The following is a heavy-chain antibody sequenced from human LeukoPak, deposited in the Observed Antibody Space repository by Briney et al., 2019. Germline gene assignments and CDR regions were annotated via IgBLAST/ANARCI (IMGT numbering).Heavy chain of an antibody. Sequence: ASVKVSCKASGYTFTGYYMHWVRQAPGQGLEWMAWINPNSGGTYYAQNFHDRITMTRDTSISTAYMELSRLRSDDTAIYYCARANARYCSSTNCLFDYWGQGTLVTVSS. CDR3: ARANARYCSSTNCLFDY. D-gene: IGHD2-2*01. J-gene: IGHJ4*02. CDR1: GYTFTGYY. CDR2: INPNSGGT. V-gene: IGHV1-2*02.